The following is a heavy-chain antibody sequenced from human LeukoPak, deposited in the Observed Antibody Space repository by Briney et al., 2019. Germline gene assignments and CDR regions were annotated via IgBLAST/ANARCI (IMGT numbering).Heavy chain of an antibody. CDR1: GFTFDDFG. CDR3: ARRAGAYSHPYDY. D-gene: IGHD4/OR15-4a*01. V-gene: IGHV3-20*04. J-gene: IGHJ4*02. Sequence: RAGGSLRLSCAASGFTFDDFGMAWVCQVPGKGLEWVSGIHGNGVTTGYVASVKGRFTISRDNSKNTLYLQMNSLRAEDTAVYYCARRAGAYSHPYDYWGQGTLVTVSS. CDR2: IHGNGVTT.